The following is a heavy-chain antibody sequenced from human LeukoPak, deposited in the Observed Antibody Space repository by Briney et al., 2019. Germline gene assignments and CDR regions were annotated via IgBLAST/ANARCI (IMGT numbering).Heavy chain of an antibody. CDR1: GYTFTSYD. CDR2: MNPNSGNT. V-gene: IGHV1-8*03. Sequence: ASVKVSCKASGYTFTSYDINWVRQATGQGLEWMGWMNPNSGNTGYAQKFQGRVTITRNTSISTAYMELSSLRSEDTAVYYCARGSLTYSGSLDAFDIWGQGTMVTVSS. J-gene: IGHJ3*02. CDR3: ARGSLTYSGSLDAFDI. D-gene: IGHD1-26*01.